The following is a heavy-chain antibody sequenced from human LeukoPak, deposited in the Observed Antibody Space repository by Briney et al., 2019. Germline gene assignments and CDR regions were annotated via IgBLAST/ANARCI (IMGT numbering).Heavy chain of an antibody. Sequence: SQTLSLTCTVSSGSISSGDYYWSWIRQPPGKGLERIGCVYYSGITYYNPSLKSRVSISGDTSKNQFSLKLSSVTAADTAVYYCARGTYFYDGSAYLGAFDIWGQGTMVTVSS. V-gene: IGHV4-30-4*01. J-gene: IGHJ3*02. CDR1: SGSISSGDYY. CDR3: ARGTYFYDGSAYLGAFDI. CDR2: VYYSGIT. D-gene: IGHD3-22*01.